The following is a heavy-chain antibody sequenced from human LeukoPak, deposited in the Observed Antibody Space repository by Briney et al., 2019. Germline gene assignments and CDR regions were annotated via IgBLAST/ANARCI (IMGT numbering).Heavy chain of an antibody. CDR3: AKSYYYDSSGPTGRFDP. D-gene: IGHD3-22*01. CDR1: GFTFSSYA. J-gene: IGHJ5*02. CDR2: ISGSGGST. V-gene: IGHV3-23*01. Sequence: GGSLRLSCAASGFTFSSYAMSWVRQAPGKGLEWVSAISGSGGSTYYADSVKGRFTISRDNSKNTLYLQMNSLRAEDTAVYYCAKSYYYDSSGPTGRFDPWGQGTLVTVSS.